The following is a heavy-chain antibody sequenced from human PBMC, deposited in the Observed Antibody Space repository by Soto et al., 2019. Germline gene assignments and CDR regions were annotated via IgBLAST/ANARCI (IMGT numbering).Heavy chain of an antibody. V-gene: IGHV4-30-2*01. Sequence: PSETLSLTCAVSGGSISSGGYSWSWIRQPPGKGLEWIGYISQSGSTFYNVSLKSRVTIAGDRSKSQFSLNLSSVIVADTAVYYCARGANSAYDYGAFDIWGQGTMVTVSS. CDR2: ISQSGST. D-gene: IGHD5-12*01. CDR3: ARGANSAYDYGAFDI. CDR1: GGSISSGGYS. J-gene: IGHJ3*02.